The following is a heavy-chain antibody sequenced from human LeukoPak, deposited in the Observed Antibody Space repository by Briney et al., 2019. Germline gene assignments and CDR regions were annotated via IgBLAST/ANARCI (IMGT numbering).Heavy chain of an antibody. D-gene: IGHD6-13*01. CDR1: GFTFSSYS. CDR2: ISSSSSTI. J-gene: IGHJ5*02. Sequence: PGGSLRLSCAASGFTFSSYSMNWVRQAPGKGLEWVSYISSSSSTIYYADSVKGRFTISRDNAKNSLYLQMNSLRAEDTAVYYCARDLTRYYSSSWDNWFDPWGQGTLVTVSS. CDR3: ARDLTRYYSSSWDNWFDP. V-gene: IGHV3-48*01.